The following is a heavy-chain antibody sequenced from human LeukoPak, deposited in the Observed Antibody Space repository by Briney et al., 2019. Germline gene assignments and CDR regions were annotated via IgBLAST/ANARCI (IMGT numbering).Heavy chain of an antibody. CDR3: ASLGLYCSSTSCSPRSGFDP. CDR2: IIPILGIA. CDR1: GGTFSSYA. Sequence: SVKVSCKASGGTFSSYAISWVRQAPGQGLEWMGRIIPILGIANYAQKFQGRVTITADKSTSTAYMELSSLRSEDTAVYYCASLGLYCSSTSCSPRSGFDPWGQGTLVTVSS. D-gene: IGHD2-2*01. J-gene: IGHJ5*02. V-gene: IGHV1-69*04.